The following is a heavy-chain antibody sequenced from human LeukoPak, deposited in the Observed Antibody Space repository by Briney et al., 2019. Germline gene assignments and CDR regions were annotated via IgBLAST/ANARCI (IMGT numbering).Heavy chain of an antibody. V-gene: IGHV3-7*01. J-gene: IGHJ6*02. CDR1: GFTFSSYW. Sequence: GGSLRLSCAASGFTFSSYWMSWVRQAPGKGLEWVANINQDGGEKYYVDSVKGRFTISRDNAKNTLYLQMNGLRAEDTAVYYCARDTYDILTGYPYYYYYYGMDVWGQGTTVTVSS. CDR3: ARDTYDILTGYPYYYYYYGMDV. D-gene: IGHD3-9*01. CDR2: INQDGGEK.